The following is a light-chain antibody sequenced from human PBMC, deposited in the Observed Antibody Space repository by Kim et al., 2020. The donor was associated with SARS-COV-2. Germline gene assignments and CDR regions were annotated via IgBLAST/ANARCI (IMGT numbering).Light chain of an antibody. J-gene: IGKJ5*01. V-gene: IGKV1-9*01. CDR2: AAS. Sequence: ASGGDRVTISWRGRQGSSNYVAWYQQKPGKAPKLLIYAASNLQRGGPARFSGSGSGTDYTLAISSLQPEDFATYFCQQLNSYPLTFGQGTRLEIK. CDR1: QGSSNY. CDR3: QQLNSYPLT.